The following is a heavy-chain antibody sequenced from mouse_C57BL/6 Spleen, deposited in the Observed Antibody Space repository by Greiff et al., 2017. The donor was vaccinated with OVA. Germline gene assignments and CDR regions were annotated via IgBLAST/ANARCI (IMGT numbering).Heavy chain of an antibody. D-gene: IGHD2-1*01. Sequence: EVKLVESGGGLVQPGGSLKLSRAASGFTFSDYYMYWVRQTPEKRLEWVAYISNGGGSTYYPDTVKGRFTISRDNAKNTLYLQMSRLKSEDTAMYYCARQEGNYGAMDYWGQGTSVTVSS. CDR3: ARQEGNYGAMDY. CDR1: GFTFSDYY. V-gene: IGHV5-12*01. J-gene: IGHJ4*01. CDR2: ISNGGGST.